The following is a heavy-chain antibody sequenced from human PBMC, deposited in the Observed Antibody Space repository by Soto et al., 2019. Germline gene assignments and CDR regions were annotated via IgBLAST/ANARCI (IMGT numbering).Heavy chain of an antibody. D-gene: IGHD3-9*01. J-gene: IGHJ5*02. Sequence: SETLSLTCAVSGGSISSSNWWSWVRQPPGKGLEWIGEIYHSGSTNYNPSLKSRVTISVDKSKNQFSLKLSSVTAADTAVYYCARASTGYSNWFDPWGQGTLVTVYS. CDR2: IYHSGST. V-gene: IGHV4-4*02. CDR1: GGSISSSNW. CDR3: ARASTGYSNWFDP.